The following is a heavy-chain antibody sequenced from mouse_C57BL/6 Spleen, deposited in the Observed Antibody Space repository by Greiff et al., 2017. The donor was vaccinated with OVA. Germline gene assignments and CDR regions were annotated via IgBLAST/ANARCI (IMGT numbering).Heavy chain of an antibody. J-gene: IGHJ4*01. Sequence: QVQLQQPGAELVRPGSSVKLSCKASGYTFTSYWMHWVKQRPIQGLEWIGNIDPSDSETHYNQKFKDKATLTVDKSSSTAYMQLSSLTSEDSAVYYCARGDYDYGGVFYAMDYWGQGTSVTVSS. CDR3: ARGDYDYGGVFYAMDY. CDR2: IDPSDSET. CDR1: GYTFTSYW. V-gene: IGHV1-52*01. D-gene: IGHD2-4*01.